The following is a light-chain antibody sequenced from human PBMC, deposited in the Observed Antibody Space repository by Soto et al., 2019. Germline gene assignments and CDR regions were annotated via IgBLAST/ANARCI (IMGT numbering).Light chain of an antibody. CDR1: QSFILTS. Sequence: EIVLTQSPGTLSLSPGERATLSCRASQSFILTSLAWYQQKPGQAPRLLIYATSVRATGIPDRFSGSGSGTDFTLASSRLEPEDFAVYYCQHYGNSTITFGPGTKVDIK. CDR3: QHYGNSTIT. V-gene: IGKV3-20*01. CDR2: ATS. J-gene: IGKJ3*01.